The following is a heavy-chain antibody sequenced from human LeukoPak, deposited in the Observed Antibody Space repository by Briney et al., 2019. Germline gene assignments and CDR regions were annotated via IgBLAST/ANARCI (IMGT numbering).Heavy chain of an antibody. CDR3: AREGRVVVAAKAWRYYFDY. D-gene: IGHD2-15*01. Sequence: GASVKVSCKASGYTFTGYDINWVRQATGQGLEWMGWMNPNTGNTGYAQNFQGRVTMTRNTSISTAYMELSSLRSEDTAVYFCAREGRVVVAAKAWRYYFDYWGQGTLVTVSS. CDR2: MNPNTGNT. V-gene: IGHV1-8*01. J-gene: IGHJ4*02. CDR1: GYTFTGYD.